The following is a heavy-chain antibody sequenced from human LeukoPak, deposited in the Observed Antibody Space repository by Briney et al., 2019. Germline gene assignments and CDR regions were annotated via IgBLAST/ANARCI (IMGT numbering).Heavy chain of an antibody. CDR3: ARPVLTAIMIAWYFDL. CDR1: GFTFSSYA. V-gene: IGHV3-30-3*01. D-gene: IGHD2-21*02. J-gene: IGHJ2*01. CDR2: ISYDGSNK. Sequence: GRSLRLSCAASGFTFSSYAMHWVRQAPGKGLEWVAVISYDGSNKYYADSVKGRFTISRDNSKNTLYLQMNSLRAEDTAVYYCARPVLTAIMIAWYFDLWGRGTLVTVSS.